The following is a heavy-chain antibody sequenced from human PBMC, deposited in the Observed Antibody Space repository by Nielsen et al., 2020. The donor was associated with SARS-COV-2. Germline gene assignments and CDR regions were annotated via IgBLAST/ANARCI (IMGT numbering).Heavy chain of an antibody. CDR2: IYYSGST. CDR3: ARDRTGDYDFWSGSISRAGMDV. V-gene: IGHV4-59*01. D-gene: IGHD3-3*01. CDR1: GGSISGYY. Sequence: SETLSLTCTVSGGSISGYYWNWIRQPPGKGLEWIGYIYYSGSTNYNPSLKSRVTISVDTSKDHFSLKLSSVTAADTAVYYCARDRTGDYDFWSGSISRAGMDVWGQGTTVTVSS. J-gene: IGHJ6*02.